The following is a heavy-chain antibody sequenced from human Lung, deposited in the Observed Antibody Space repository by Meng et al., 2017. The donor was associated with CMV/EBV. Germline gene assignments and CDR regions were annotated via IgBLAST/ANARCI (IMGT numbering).Heavy chain of an antibody. CDR2: IRYDGSKE. Sequence: GESXKISCAASEFIFSSYGMHWVRQAPGKGLEWVAFIRYDGSKEYYVDFVKGRFTISRDNSKNTLYLQMHSLRPGDTAVYYCAKERIRYNYGSETIDYWGQGTLVTVSS. J-gene: IGHJ4*02. D-gene: IGHD5-18*01. CDR1: EFIFSSYG. V-gene: IGHV3-30*02. CDR3: AKERIRYNYGSETIDY.